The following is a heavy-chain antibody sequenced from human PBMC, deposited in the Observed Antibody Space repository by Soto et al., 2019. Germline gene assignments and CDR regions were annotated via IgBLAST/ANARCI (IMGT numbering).Heavy chain of an antibody. D-gene: IGHD6-13*01. CDR3: ARLGLEQQLMQYYFDY. CDR1: GYSFTSYW. V-gene: IGHV5-51*01. J-gene: IGHJ4*02. Sequence: GGSLKISCNGSGYSFTSYWIGWVRQMPWKGLEWMGIIYPGDSDTRYSPSFQGQVTISADKSISTAYLQWSSLKASDTAMYYCARLGLEQQLMQYYFDYWGQGTLVTVSS. CDR2: IYPGDSDT.